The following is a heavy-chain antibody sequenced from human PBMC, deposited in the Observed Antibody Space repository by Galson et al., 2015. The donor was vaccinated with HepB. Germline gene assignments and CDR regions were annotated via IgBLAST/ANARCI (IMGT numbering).Heavy chain of an antibody. CDR1: GFTFDDYG. Sequence: SLRLSCAASGFTFDDYGMSWVRQDPGKGLEWVSGIKWNGGSTGYADSVKGRFTISRDNAKHSLYLQMNSLRDEDTALYYCAREVTMVRGPKKDDAFDIWGQGTMVTVSS. D-gene: IGHD3-10*01. CDR2: IKWNGGST. CDR3: AREVTMVRGPKKDDAFDI. V-gene: IGHV3-20*04. J-gene: IGHJ3*02.